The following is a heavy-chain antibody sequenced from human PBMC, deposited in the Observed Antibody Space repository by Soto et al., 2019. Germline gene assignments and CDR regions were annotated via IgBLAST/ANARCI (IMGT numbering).Heavy chain of an antibody. D-gene: IGHD2-15*01. V-gene: IGHV5-51*01. CDR1: WDSFTSYC. J-gene: IGHJ5*02. CDR2: IYPGDSDT. CDR3: ARLSLGYCSGGSCSNTWFDP. Sequence: GEPMKICCSGAWDSFTSYCSGWVLQMTGKGLEWMGIIYPGDSDTRYSPSFQGQVTISADKSISTAYLQWSSLKASDTAMYYCARLSLGYCSGGSCSNTWFDPWGQGTLVTVSS.